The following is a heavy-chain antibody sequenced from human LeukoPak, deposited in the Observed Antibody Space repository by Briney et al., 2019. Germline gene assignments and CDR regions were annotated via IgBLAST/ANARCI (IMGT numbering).Heavy chain of an antibody. J-gene: IGHJ3*02. CDR1: GFTFSSYA. Sequence: GGSLRLSCAASGFTFSSYAMHWVRQAPGKGLEWVAVISYDGSNKYYADSVKGRFTISRDNSKNTLYLQMNSLRAEDTAVYYCTTRLVDIWGQGTMVTVSS. V-gene: IGHV3-30-3*01. CDR3: TTRLVDI. CDR2: ISYDGSNK. D-gene: IGHD1-14*01.